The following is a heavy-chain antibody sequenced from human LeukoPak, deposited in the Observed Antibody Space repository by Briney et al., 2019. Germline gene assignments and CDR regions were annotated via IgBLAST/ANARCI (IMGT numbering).Heavy chain of an antibody. J-gene: IGHJ4*02. CDR1: GFTFSSYA. Sequence: PGGSLRLSCAASGFTFSSYAMHWVRQAPGKGLEWVAVISYDGSNKYYADSVKSRFTISRDNSKNTLYLQMNSLRAEDTAVYYCARDLAVGFDYWGQGTLVTVSS. V-gene: IGHV3-30-3*01. D-gene: IGHD2-15*01. CDR2: ISYDGSNK. CDR3: ARDLAVGFDY.